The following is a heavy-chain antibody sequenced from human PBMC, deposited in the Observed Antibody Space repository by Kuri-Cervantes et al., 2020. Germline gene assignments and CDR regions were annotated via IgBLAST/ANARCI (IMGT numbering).Heavy chain of an antibody. J-gene: IGHJ4*02. CDR2: ISGSGGST. CDR3: AKAGYYYDSSGYYYY. D-gene: IGHD3-22*01. Sequence: GGSLRLSCAASGFAFNNYWMNWVRQAPGKGLEWVSAISGSGGSTYYADSVKGRFTISRDNSKNTLYLQMNSLRAEDTAVYYCAKAGYYYDSSGYYYYWGQGTLVTVSS. CDR1: GFAFNNYW. V-gene: IGHV3-23*01.